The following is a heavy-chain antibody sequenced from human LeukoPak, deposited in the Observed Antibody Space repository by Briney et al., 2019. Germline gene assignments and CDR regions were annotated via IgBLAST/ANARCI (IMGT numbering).Heavy chain of an antibody. CDR2: ISVSGNT. V-gene: IGHV3-23*01. CDR1: GFTLTSYA. Sequence: PGRSLRLSSAPSGFTLTSYAMSCVPQGPGHRLEWFSGISVSGNTYPAASVKGRFTISRDSSKNTLYLKMNSLRAEDAAVYYCAKAPVTTCSGAYCYPFDCWGQGTLVTVSS. J-gene: IGHJ4*02. D-gene: IGHD2-15*01. CDR3: AKAPVTTCSGAYCYPFDC.